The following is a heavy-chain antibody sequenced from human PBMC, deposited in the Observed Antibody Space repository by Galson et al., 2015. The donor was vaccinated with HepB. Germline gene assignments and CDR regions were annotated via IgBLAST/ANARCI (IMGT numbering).Heavy chain of an antibody. CDR1: GFTFSDYY. CDR2: ISSSSTYT. CDR3: ARVADADYGDHSHFDY. V-gene: IGHV3-11*06. Sequence: SLRLSCAASGFTFSDYYMSWIRQAPGKGLEWVSYISSSSTYTNYADSVKGRFTISRDNAKKSLYLQINSLRAEDTAVYHCARVADADYGDHSHFDYWGQGTLVTASS. D-gene: IGHD4-17*01. J-gene: IGHJ4*02.